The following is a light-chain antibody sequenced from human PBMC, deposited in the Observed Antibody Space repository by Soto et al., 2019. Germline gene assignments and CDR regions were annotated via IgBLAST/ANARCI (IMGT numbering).Light chain of an antibody. CDR3: QQRDSWPLT. CDR1: HSVSNF. Sequence: EVVLTQSPVTLSLSPGERATLSCRASHSVSNFLAWYQHKPGQAPRLLIYDVSNRATGIPARFTGSGSGTDFTLTISSLEPADFAVYYCQQRDSWPLTFGGGTKVEIK. CDR2: DVS. V-gene: IGKV3-11*01. J-gene: IGKJ4*01.